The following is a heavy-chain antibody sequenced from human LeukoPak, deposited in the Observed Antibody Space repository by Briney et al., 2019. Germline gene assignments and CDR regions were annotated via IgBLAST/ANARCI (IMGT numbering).Heavy chain of an antibody. CDR2: IYAGDSGT. CDR1: GFRISNYW. Sequence: GESLKISCKASGFRISNYWIGWVRQMPEEGLEWMAIIYAGDSGTRYSPSFEGQVTVSADKSINTAYMQWSSLKASDTAVYYCARRANTDGYNYDYYDYWGLGTLVTVSS. D-gene: IGHD5-24*01. J-gene: IGHJ4*02. V-gene: IGHV5-51*01. CDR3: ARRANTDGYNYDYYDY.